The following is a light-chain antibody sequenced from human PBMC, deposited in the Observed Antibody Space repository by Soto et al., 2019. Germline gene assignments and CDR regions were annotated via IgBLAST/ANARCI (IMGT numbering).Light chain of an antibody. CDR2: AAS. Sequence: DIQMTQSPSSLSASVGDRVTITCRASESISRHLNWYQQKPGKAPKLLIYAASSLQNGVPSRFSGSGSGTAFTLTSSNLQPEDFATYYCQQSYSTLSITFGQGTRLEIK. J-gene: IGKJ5*01. V-gene: IGKV1-39*01. CDR3: QQSYSTLSIT. CDR1: ESISRH.